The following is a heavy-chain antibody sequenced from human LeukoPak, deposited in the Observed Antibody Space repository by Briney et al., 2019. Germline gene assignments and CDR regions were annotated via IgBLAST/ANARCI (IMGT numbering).Heavy chain of an antibody. V-gene: IGHV5-51*01. CDR2: IYPADSDT. J-gene: IGHJ4*02. CDR1: GYSFTSQW. CDR3: ARLRGSLPKHLDY. D-gene: IGHD2-21*01. Sequence: GESLKISCQASGYSFTSQWIGWVRQMPGKGLEWMGVIYPADSDTRYSPSFQGQVTISADKSISTAYLQWSSLKASDTAMYYCARLRGSLPKHLDYCGQGTLVTVSS.